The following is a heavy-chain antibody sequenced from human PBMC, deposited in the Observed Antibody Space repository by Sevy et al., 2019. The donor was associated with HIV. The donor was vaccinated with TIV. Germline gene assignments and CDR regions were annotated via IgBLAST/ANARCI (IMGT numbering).Heavy chain of an antibody. CDR1: RFTFSSYG. D-gene: IGHD4-17*01. CDR3: ARPRANYVDHYFFYAMDV. J-gene: IGHJ6*02. Sequence: GGSLRLSCAASRFTFSSYGMHWVRQAPGKGLEWVAVIWYDGSNKYYADSVKGRFTISRDNSKNTLYLQMNSLTTEDTAVYYCARPRANYVDHYFFYAMDVWGQGTTVTVSS. V-gene: IGHV3-33*01. CDR2: IWYDGSNK.